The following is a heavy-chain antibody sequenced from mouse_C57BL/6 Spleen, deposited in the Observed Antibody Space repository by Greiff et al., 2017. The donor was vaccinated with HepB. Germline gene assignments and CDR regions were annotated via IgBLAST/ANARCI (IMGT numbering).Heavy chain of an antibody. V-gene: IGHV3-6*01. J-gene: IGHJ2*01. Sequence: EVQLQQSGPGLVKPSQSLSLTCSVTGYSITSGYYWNWIRQFPGNKLEWMGYISYDGSNNYNPSIKNLISITRDTSKNQFFLKLNSVTTEDTATYYCAKEQLTAYFDYWGQGTTLTVSS. CDR3: AKEQLTAYFDY. D-gene: IGHD4-1*01. CDR2: ISYDGSN. CDR1: GYSITSGYY.